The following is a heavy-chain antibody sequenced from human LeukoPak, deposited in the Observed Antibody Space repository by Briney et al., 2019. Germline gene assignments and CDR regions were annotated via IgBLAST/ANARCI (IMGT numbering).Heavy chain of an antibody. J-gene: IGHJ4*02. CDR3: AKDMQTWPRFPDY. Sequence: PGGPLRLSCAASGFTFSSYGMHWVRQAPGKGLEWVAFIRYDGSNKYYAASVKGRFTSSRDNPKNTLYLQMNGLRVEDTAVYYCAKDMQTWPRFPDYWGQGTLVTVS. V-gene: IGHV3-30*02. D-gene: IGHD5-12*01. CDR1: GFTFSSYG. CDR2: IRYDGSNK.